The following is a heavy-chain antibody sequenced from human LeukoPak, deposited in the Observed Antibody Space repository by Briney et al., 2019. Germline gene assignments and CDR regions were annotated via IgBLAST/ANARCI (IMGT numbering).Heavy chain of an antibody. J-gene: IGHJ5*02. CDR1: GGTFSSYA. Sequence: ASVKVSCKASGGTFSSYAISWVRQAPGQGLEWMGGIIPIFGTANYAQKFQGRVTITADKSTSTAYMELSSLRSEDTAVYYCATRALYCSSTSCYAGGNWFDPWGQGTLVTVSS. CDR2: IIPIFGTA. D-gene: IGHD2-2*01. CDR3: ATRALYCSSTSCYAGGNWFDP. V-gene: IGHV1-69*06.